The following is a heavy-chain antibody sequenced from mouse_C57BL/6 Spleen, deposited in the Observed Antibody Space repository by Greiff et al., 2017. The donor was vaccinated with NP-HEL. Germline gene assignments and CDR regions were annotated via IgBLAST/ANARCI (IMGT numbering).Heavy chain of an antibody. Sequence: QVQLQQSGAELVMPGASVKLSCKASGYTFPSYWMHWVKQRPGQGLEWIGEIDPSDSYTNYNQKFKGKSTLTVDKSSSTAYMQLSSLTSEDSAVYYCARSPSSLYAMDYWGQGTSVTVSS. CDR1: GYTFPSYW. V-gene: IGHV1-69*01. D-gene: IGHD1-1*01. CDR3: ARSPSSLYAMDY. CDR2: IDPSDSYT. J-gene: IGHJ4*01.